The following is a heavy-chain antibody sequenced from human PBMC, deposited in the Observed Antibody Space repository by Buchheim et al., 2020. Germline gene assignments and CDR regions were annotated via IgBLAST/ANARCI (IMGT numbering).Heavy chain of an antibody. CDR2: INHSGST. V-gene: IGHV4-34*01. J-gene: IGHJ5*02. Sequence: QVQLQQWGAGLLKPSETLSLTCAVYGGSFSGYYWSWIRQPPGKGLEWIGEINHSGSTNYNPSLKSRVTISVDTSKNPFSLKLSSVTAADTAVYYCARGYYYDSSGYYYVPSNWFDPWGQGTL. D-gene: IGHD3-22*01. CDR3: ARGYYYDSSGYYYVPSNWFDP. CDR1: GGSFSGYY.